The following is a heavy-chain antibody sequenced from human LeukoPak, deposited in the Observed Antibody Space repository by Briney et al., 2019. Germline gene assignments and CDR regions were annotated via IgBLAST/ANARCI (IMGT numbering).Heavy chain of an antibody. V-gene: IGHV3-7*01. CDR2: MKQDGNEE. D-gene: IGHD3-3*01. Sequence: GGSLRLSCAVSGFTSSTYWMSWVRQAPGKGLEWVANMKQDGNEEYYVDSVKGRFTISRDNAKNSLYLQMSSLRAEDTAVYYCARDGLTTVGVAHAMYWYFDLWGRGTLVTVSS. J-gene: IGHJ2*01. CDR3: ARDGLTTVGVAHAMYWYFDL. CDR1: GFTSSTYW.